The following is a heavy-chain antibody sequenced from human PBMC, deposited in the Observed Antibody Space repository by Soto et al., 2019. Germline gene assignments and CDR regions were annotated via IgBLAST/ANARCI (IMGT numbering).Heavy chain of an antibody. CDR3: ARDAYCGGDCQTPDDAFDI. D-gene: IGHD2-21*02. CDR1: GGSISSGDYC. V-gene: IGHV4-30-4*01. Sequence: QVQLQESGPGLVKPSQTLSLTCTVSGGSISSGDYCWSWIRQPPGKGLEWIGYIYYSGSTYYNPSLRGRVTIPVDTSKNQCSLKLSSVTAADTAVYYCARDAYCGGDCQTPDDAFDIWGQGTMVTVSS. J-gene: IGHJ3*02. CDR2: IYYSGST.